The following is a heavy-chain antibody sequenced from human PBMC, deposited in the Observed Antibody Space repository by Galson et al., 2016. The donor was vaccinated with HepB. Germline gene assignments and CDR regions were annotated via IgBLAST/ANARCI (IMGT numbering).Heavy chain of an antibody. J-gene: IGHJ4*02. D-gene: IGHD3-22*01. CDR1: GFTFSSYA. Sequence: SLRLSCAASGFTFSSYAMTWVRQAPGKGLEWVSAISGVGGNTYYADSVKGRFTISRDNSEITLYLQMNSLRVGDTAVYYCAKDRTLSYYDSSGYYPSPYYFDYWGQGTLVTVSS. V-gene: IGHV3-23*01. CDR2: ISGVGGNT. CDR3: AKDRTLSYYDSSGYYPSPYYFDY.